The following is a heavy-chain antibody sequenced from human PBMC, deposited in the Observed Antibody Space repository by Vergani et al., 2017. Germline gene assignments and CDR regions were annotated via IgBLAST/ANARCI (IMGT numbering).Heavy chain of an antibody. D-gene: IGHD3-10*01. CDR3: ARTSXISGSYYNGEWDY. CDR2: ITPGGST. V-gene: IGHV1-46*03. J-gene: IGHJ4*02. CDR1: GYTFTNHH. Sequence: QVQLVQSGTEVKKPGASVKIACKTSGYTFTNHHLHWVRQAPGQGLEWMGIITPGGSTDYVPQFQGRATMPRDTSTRTVYMDLTGLRSDDTAMYYCARTSXISGSYYNGEWDYWGQGTLFVVSS.